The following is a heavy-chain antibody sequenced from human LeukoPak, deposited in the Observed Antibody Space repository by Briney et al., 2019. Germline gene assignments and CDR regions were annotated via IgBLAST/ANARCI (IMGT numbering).Heavy chain of an antibody. Sequence: GGSLRLSCSASGFTFSSYAMHWVRQAPGKGLEYVSAISSNGGSTYYADSVKGRFTISRDNSKNTLYLQMSSLRAEDTAVYYCVKELELRYFGWPPFDDWGEGTLVTVSS. CDR1: GFTFSSYA. D-gene: IGHD3-9*01. CDR3: VKELELRYFGWPPFDD. CDR2: ISSNGGST. V-gene: IGHV3-64D*06. J-gene: IGHJ4*02.